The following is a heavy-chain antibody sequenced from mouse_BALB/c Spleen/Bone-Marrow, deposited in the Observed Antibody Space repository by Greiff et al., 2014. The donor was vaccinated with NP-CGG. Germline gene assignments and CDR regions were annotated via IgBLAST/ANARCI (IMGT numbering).Heavy chain of an antibody. CDR1: GFNIIYAY. Sequence: EVQLQQSGAELVKPGASVKMSCTASGFNIIYAYIHWVKRRPEQGLEWIGRIYPAHGNTNYDPKFQGKATITADTSSNTAYLHLNSLTSEDTAVYYCPRSPGDVNYWGQGTLVTVS. V-gene: IGHV14-3*02. J-gene: IGHJ3*01. CDR2: IYPAHGNT. CDR3: PRSPGDVNY.